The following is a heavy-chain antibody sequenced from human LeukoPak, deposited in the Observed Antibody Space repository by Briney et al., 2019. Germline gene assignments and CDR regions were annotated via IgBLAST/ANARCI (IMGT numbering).Heavy chain of an antibody. CDR1: EFPFSSHA. CDR2: IGAGSGSI. CDR3: ARDEDDYAEAEFFLG. Sequence: GSLSLSCAAPEFPFSSHAMSWVRHAPGKGLEWVSAIGAGSGSISSADSVKGRFPISRDNYKSTLYLLMNSLRAEDTAVHACARDEDDYAEAEFFLGWGQGTLVTVSS. J-gene: IGHJ1*01. D-gene: IGHD5-12*01. V-gene: IGHV3-23*01.